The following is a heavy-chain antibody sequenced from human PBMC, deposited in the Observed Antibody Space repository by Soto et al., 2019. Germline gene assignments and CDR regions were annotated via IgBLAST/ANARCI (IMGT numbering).Heavy chain of an antibody. CDR3: ARYYSHRYSFGY. CDR2: ISYDGSNK. J-gene: IGHJ4*02. CDR1: GFTFSSYA. D-gene: IGHD5-18*01. V-gene: IGHV3-30-3*01. Sequence: PGGSLRLSCAASGFTFSSYAMHWVRQAPGKGLEWVAVISYDGSNKYYADSAKGRFTISRDNAKNSLYLEMNSLRAEDTAVYYCARYYSHRYSFGYWGQGTLVTVAS.